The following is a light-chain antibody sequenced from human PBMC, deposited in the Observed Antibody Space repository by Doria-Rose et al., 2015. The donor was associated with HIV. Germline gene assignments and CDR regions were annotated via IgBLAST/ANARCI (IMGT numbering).Light chain of an antibody. V-gene: IGKV1-16*02. CDR2: AAS. CDR1: QELNTY. J-gene: IGKJ5*01. CDR3: QQYKSYPIT. Sequence: SQELNTYLAWFQQKPLKAPPSLIYAASSLQSGVPSKFRGSGSETDFTLTITSLQPEDFATYYCQQYKSYPITFGQGTRLEIK.